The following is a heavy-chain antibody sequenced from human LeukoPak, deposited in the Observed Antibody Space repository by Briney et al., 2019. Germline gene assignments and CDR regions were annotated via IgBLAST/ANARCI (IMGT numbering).Heavy chain of an antibody. CDR1: GFTFSSYA. CDR3: VYYDSSGYYYGRLRY. D-gene: IGHD3-22*01. Sequence: GGSLRLSCAASGFTFSSYAMGWVRQTPGKGLEWVSNISGGGGSTLYADSVKGRFTISRDNSKNTLYLQMNSLRAEDTAVFFCVYYDSSGYYYGRLRYWGQGTPVTVSS. V-gene: IGHV3-23*01. J-gene: IGHJ4*02. CDR2: ISGGGGST.